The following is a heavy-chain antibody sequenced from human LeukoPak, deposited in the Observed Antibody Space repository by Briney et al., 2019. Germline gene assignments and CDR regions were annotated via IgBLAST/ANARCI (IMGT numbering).Heavy chain of an antibody. V-gene: IGHV4-39*07. CDR2: IYYSGST. D-gene: IGHD6-13*01. CDR1: GGSISSSSYY. CDR3: ARGIAAAGYIAVLYYFDY. Sequence: PSETLSLTCTVSGGSISSSSYYWGWIRQPPGKGLEWIGSIYYSGSTYYNPSLKSRVTISVDTSKNQFSLKLSSVTAADTAVYYCARGIAAAGYIAVLYYFDYWGQGTLVTVSS. J-gene: IGHJ4*02.